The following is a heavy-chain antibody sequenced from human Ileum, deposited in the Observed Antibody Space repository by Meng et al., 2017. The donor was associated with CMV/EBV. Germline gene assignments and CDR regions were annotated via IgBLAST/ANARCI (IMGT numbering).Heavy chain of an antibody. V-gene: IGHV3-30*03. CDR3: ARRLDLVWEGYNWFDP. CDR2: ISSDGSQK. Sequence: GESLKISCEASGFTFGSYGVHWVRQAPGKGLEWVALISSDGSQKEYVDSVKGRFTISRDNSNNTVSLEMNSLRLEDTAVYYCARRLDLVWEGYNWFDPWGQGTLVTVSS. D-gene: IGHD3-16*01. J-gene: IGHJ5*02. CDR1: GFTFGSYG.